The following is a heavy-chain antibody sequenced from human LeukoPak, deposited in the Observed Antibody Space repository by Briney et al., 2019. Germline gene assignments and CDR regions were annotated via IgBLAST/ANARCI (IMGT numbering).Heavy chain of an antibody. J-gene: IGHJ6*02. CDR3: ARELVRGVIITYNYYYGMDV. CDR1: GYTFTGYY. Sequence: ASVKVSCKASGYTFTGYYMHWVRQAPGQGLEWMGWINPNSGGTNYVQKFQGRVTMTRDTSISTAYMELSRLRSDDTAVYYCARELVRGVIITYNYYYGMDVWGQGTTVTVSS. V-gene: IGHV1-2*02. D-gene: IGHD3-10*01. CDR2: INPNSGGT.